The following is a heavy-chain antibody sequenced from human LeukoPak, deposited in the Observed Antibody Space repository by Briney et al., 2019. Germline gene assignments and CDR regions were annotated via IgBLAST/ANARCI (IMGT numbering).Heavy chain of an antibody. D-gene: IGHD1-26*01. CDR3: ARDQKWDLPHYADY. CDR2: IKQDGSEI. Sequence: GESLRLSCGASGFTFSSHWMTWVRQAPGEGLEFVANIKQDGSEINYADSVKGRFTISRDKAKNSLYLQMDSLRAEDTAVYYCARDQKWDLPHYADYWGQGTLVTVSS. CDR1: GFTFSSHW. V-gene: IGHV3-7*01. J-gene: IGHJ4*02.